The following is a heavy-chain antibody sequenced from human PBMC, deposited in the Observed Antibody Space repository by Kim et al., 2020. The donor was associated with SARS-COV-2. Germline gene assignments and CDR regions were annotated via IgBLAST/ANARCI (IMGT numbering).Heavy chain of an antibody. CDR3: AIQYDVGCSSTSCYASPFDY. J-gene: IGHJ4*02. CDR2: IIPIFGTA. Sequence: SVKVSCKASGGTFSSYAISWVRQAPGQGLEWMGGIIPIFGTANYAQKFQGRVTITADESTSTAYMELSSLRSEDTAVYYCAIQYDVGCSSTSCYASPFDYWGQGTLVTVSS. D-gene: IGHD2-2*01. CDR1: GGTFSSYA. V-gene: IGHV1-69*13.